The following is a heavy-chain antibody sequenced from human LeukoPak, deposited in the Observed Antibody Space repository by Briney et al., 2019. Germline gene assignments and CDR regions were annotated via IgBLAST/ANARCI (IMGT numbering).Heavy chain of an antibody. D-gene: IGHD1-26*01. V-gene: IGHV1-18*01. CDR2: ISAYNGKK. Sequence: ASVKVSCKASGYTFTSYGISWVRQAPGQGLEWMGWISAYNGKKNYAQKLQGRVTMTTDTSTSTAYMELRSLRSDDTAVYYCARDGAYSGSPPRYWYFDLWGRGTLVTVSS. CDR3: ARDGAYSGSPPRYWYFDL. CDR1: GYTFTSYG. J-gene: IGHJ2*01.